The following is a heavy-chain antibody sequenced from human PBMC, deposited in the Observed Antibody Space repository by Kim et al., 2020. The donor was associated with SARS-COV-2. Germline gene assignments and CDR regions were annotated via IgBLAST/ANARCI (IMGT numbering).Heavy chain of an antibody. CDR3: ARSGFYYIKSAFDI. CDR2: IYYSGST. CDR1: GGSISSGGYS. D-gene: IGHD3-10*01. Sequence: SETLSLTCAVSGGSISSGGYSWSWIRQPPGKGLEWIGYIYYSGSTYYNPSLKSRVTISVDRSKNQFSLKLSSVTAADTAVDYCARSGFYYIKSAFDIWG. J-gene: IGHJ3*02. V-gene: IGHV4-30-2*01.